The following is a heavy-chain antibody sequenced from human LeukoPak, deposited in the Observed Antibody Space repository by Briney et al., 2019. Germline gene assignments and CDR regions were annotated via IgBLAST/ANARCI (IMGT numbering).Heavy chain of an antibody. Sequence: GGSLRLSCAASGFTFSSYAMSWVRQAPGNGLEWVSAISGSGGSTYYADSVKGRFTISRDNSKNTLYLQMNSLRAEDTAVYYCAKDRGSSIAAADSLLFDYWGQGTLVTVSS. V-gene: IGHV3-23*01. CDR3: AKDRGSSIAAADSLLFDY. CDR1: GFTFSSYA. D-gene: IGHD6-13*01. J-gene: IGHJ4*02. CDR2: ISGSGGST.